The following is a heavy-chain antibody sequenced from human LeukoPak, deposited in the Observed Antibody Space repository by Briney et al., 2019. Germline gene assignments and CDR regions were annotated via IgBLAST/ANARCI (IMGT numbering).Heavy chain of an antibody. V-gene: IGHV3-15*01. CDR1: GFTFSNAW. Sequence: GGSLRLSCAASGFTFSNAWMSWVRQAPGKGLEWVGRIKGKTDGGTTDYAAPVKGRFTISRDDSKNTLYLQMNSLKTEDTAVYYCTTSITMIVVGNAFDIWGQGTMVTVSS. CDR2: IKGKTDGGTT. D-gene: IGHD3-22*01. CDR3: TTSITMIVVGNAFDI. J-gene: IGHJ3*02.